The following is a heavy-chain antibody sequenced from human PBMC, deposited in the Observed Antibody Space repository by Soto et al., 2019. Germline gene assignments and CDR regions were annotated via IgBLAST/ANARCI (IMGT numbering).Heavy chain of an antibody. CDR2: LYDVDGT. D-gene: IGHD1-1*01. V-gene: IGHV3-53*01. J-gene: IGHJ3*02. Sequence: DVQLVESGGGLIQPGGSLRLSCAAFGLTVSGKKYLAWVRQAPGKGLEWLSGLYDVDGTYYADSVKGRFTVSRDSSQSVAYLQMHSLRPDDTAVYYCASWQLQEHAYDIWGLGTAVTVSS. CDR3: ASWQLQEHAYDI. CDR1: GLTVSGKKY.